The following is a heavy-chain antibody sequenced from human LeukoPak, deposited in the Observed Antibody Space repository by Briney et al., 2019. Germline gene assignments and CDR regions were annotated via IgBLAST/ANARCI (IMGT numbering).Heavy chain of an antibody. CDR1: GYSFTTYW. D-gene: IGHD3-10*01. Sequence: GESLKISCQGSGYSFTTYWIGWVRQMPGKGLEWMGIISPDDSDIRYSPSFQGQVTISADKSIDTAYLQWSSLQASDTAIYYCARRAGVGFFDIWGQGTMVTVSS. J-gene: IGHJ3*02. CDR2: ISPDDSDI. V-gene: IGHV5-51*01. CDR3: ARRAGVGFFDI.